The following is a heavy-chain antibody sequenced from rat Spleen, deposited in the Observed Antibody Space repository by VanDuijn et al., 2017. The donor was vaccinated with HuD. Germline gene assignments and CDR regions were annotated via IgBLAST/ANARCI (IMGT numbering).Heavy chain of an antibody. J-gene: IGHJ3*01. Sequence: EVQLVESGGGLVQPGRSLKLSCAASGFTFSDYNMAWVRQAPRKGREWVSSISPSGGTYYRDSLKCRFTVSRENAKSTLYFLMDSLRSEDTATYYCARHDYAGVTTNWFAYWGQGTLVTVSS. CDR1: GFTFSDYN. V-gene: IGHV5-25*01. D-gene: IGHD1-4*01. CDR3: ARHDYAGVTTNWFAY. CDR2: ISPSGGT.